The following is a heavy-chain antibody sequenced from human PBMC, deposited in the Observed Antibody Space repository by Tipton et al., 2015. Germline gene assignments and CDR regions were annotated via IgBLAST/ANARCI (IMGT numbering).Heavy chain of an antibody. CDR3: ARDLEHGMDV. J-gene: IGHJ6*02. Sequence: GSLRLSCAASGGPVSTSNYYWGWIRQSPGKGLEWIGYISYSGSTHYNPSLKRRVTISLDTSKNQFSLTLNSVTAADTAVYYCARDLEHGMDVWGQGTTVTVSS. V-gene: IGHV4-61*01. D-gene: IGHD5-24*01. CDR2: ISYSGST. CDR1: GGPVSTSNYY.